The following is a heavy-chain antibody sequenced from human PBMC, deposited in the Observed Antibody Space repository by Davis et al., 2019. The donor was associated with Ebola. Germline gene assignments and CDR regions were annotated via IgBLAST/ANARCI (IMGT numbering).Heavy chain of an antibody. D-gene: IGHD6-25*01. CDR2: IFYSGSSPYSGST. J-gene: IGHJ6*02. CDR1: GGSISDYY. V-gene: IGHV4-59*12. Sequence: GPLRLSCTVPGGSISDYYWSWIRQPPGKGLEWIGNIFYSGSSPYSGSTNYHSSLKSRIFISVDTSKNQFSLKLNSVTAADTAVYYCARDSSGSPYSGLDVWGQGTTVTVSS. CDR3: ARDSSGSPYSGLDV.